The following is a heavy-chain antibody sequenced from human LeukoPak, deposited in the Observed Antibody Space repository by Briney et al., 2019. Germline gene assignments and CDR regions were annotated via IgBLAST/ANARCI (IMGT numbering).Heavy chain of an antibody. V-gene: IGHV3-30*02. CDR2: IRYDGSNK. CDR3: ARGGYYSSSPIDY. CDR1: GFAFSSYG. Sequence: GGSLRLSCAASGFAFSSYGMHWVRQAPGKGLEWVAFIRYDGSNKYYADSVKGRFTISRDNAKNTLYLQMNSLRAEDTAVYYCARGGYYSSSPIDYWGQGTLVTVSS. J-gene: IGHJ4*02. D-gene: IGHD6-13*01.